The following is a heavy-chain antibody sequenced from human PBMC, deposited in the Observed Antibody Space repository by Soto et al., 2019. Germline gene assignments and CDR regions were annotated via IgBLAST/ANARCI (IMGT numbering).Heavy chain of an antibody. CDR1: GFTFSSYD. V-gene: IGHV3-13*04. CDR2: IGTAGDT. CDR3: AISAREPHYYYSYGMDV. Sequence: PGGSLRLSCAASGFTFSSYDMHWVRQATGKGLEWVSAIGTAGDTYYPGSVKGRFTISRENAKNSLYLQMNSLRAGDTAVYYCAISAREPHYYYSYGMDVWAQGPTDTVSS. J-gene: IGHJ6*02. D-gene: IGHD1-26*01.